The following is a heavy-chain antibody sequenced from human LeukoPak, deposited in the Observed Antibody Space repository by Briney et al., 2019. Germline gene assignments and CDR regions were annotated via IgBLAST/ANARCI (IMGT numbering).Heavy chain of an antibody. CDR1: GYTFTGYY. CDR3: ARVRFEYHDYDALDI. V-gene: IGHV1-8*02. CDR2: MNPNSGNT. Sequence: ASVKVSCKASGYTFTGYYMHWVRQAPGQGLEWMGWMNPNSGNTGYAQKFQGRVTMTRNTSISTAYMELSSLRSEDTAVYYCARVRFEYHDYDALDIWGQGTMVTVSS. D-gene: IGHD2-2*01. J-gene: IGHJ3*02.